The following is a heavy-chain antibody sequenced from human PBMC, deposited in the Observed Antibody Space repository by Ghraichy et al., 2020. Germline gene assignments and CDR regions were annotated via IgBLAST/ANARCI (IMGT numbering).Heavy chain of an antibody. CDR3: AKDISLLCFGELLANDY. V-gene: IGHV3-23*01. CDR2: ISGSGGST. D-gene: IGHD3-10*01. Sequence: LSLTCAASGFTFSSYAMSWVRQAPGKGLEWVSDISGSGGSTYYAESVKGRFTISRDNSKNTLYLQMNSLRAEDTAVYYCAKDISLLCFGELLANDYWVQGTLVTVSS. J-gene: IGHJ4*02. CDR1: GFTFSSYA.